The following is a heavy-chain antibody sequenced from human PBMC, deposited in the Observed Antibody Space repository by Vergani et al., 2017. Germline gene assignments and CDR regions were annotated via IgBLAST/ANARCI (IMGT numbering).Heavy chain of an antibody. CDR3: ARDGWRGVEMARPIRGGGFDI. CDR2: IIPIFGTA. J-gene: IGHJ3*02. Sequence: QVQLVQSGAEVKKPGSSVKVSCKASGGTFSSYAISWVRQAPGQGLEWMGGIIPIFGTANYAQKFQGRVTITADESTSTAYMELSSLRSEDTAVYYCARDGWRGVEMARPIRGGGFDIWGQGTMVTVSS. CDR1: GGTFSSYA. D-gene: IGHD5-24*01. V-gene: IGHV1-69*01.